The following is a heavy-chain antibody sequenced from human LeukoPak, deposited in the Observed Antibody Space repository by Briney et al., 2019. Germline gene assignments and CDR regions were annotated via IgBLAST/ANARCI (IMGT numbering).Heavy chain of an antibody. CDR3: ARDREHIVLLPGDKRKTWYFDY. V-gene: IGHV4-61*02. D-gene: IGHD2-2*01. CDR2: MYTSGNT. CDR1: GALISSGSYY. J-gene: IGHJ4*02. Sequence: SETLSLTCTVSGALISSGSYYWSWIRQPAGKGLEWIERMYTSGNTNYNPSLKTRVTISVDTSKNQFALNLSSLTAAATSVYYCARDREHIVLLPGDKRKTWYFDYWGQGTLVTVSS.